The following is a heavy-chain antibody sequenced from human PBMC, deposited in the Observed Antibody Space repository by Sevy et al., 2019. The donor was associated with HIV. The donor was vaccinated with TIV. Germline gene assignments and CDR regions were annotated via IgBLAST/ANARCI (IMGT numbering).Heavy chain of an antibody. J-gene: IGHJ5*02. CDR3: ARAPGYCTSTNCYDWFDP. CDR1: GFTFSSYG. D-gene: IGHD2-2*01. Sequence: GGSLRLSCAASGFTFSSYGMHWVRQAPGKGLEWVAVIWSDGSNQYYSDSVEGRFTVSRDNSTNTLYLQMNSLRAEDTAVYYCARAPGYCTSTNCYDWFDPWGHGTLVTVSS. V-gene: IGHV3-33*01. CDR2: IWSDGSNQ.